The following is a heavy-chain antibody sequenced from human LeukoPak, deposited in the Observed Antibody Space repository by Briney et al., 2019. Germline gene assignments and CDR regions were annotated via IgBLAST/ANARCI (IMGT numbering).Heavy chain of an antibody. D-gene: IGHD6-19*01. CDR1: GCTFTSYD. J-gene: IGHJ4*02. CDR2: MNPNSGNT. V-gene: IGHV1-8*01. CDR3: ARDQRIRSGSGWDY. Sequence: ASVTVSCKASGCTFTSYDINWVRQAAGQGLEWMGWMNPNSGNTGYAQKFQGRVTMTRNTSISTAYMELSSLRSEDTAVYYCARDQRIRSGSGWDYWGQGTLVTVSS.